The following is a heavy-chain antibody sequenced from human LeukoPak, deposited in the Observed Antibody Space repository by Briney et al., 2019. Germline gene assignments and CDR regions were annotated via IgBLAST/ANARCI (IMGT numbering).Heavy chain of an antibody. CDR3: AKGPPYYDYVWGSYRLDY. D-gene: IGHD3-16*02. J-gene: IGHJ4*02. V-gene: IGHV3-23*01. CDR2: ISGSGGST. Sequence: GGSLRLSCAASGFTFSSYAMSWVRQAPGKGLEWVSAISGSGGSTYYADSVKGRFTISRDNSKNTLYLQMNSLRAEDTAVYYCAKGPPYYDYVWGSYRLDYWGQGTLVTVSS. CDR1: GFTFSSYA.